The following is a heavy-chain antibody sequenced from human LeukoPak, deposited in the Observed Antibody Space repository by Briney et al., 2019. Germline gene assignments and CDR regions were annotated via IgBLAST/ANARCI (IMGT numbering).Heavy chain of an antibody. J-gene: IGHJ4*02. CDR2: IKGDGSEK. V-gene: IGHV3-7*02. D-gene: IGHD3-10*01. Sequence: GGSLRLSCAASGFTFSTCWMSWVRQAPGKGLEWVAIIKGDGSEKAYVDSVKGRFSISRDNAENSLYLQMSSLRAEDTAVYYCARGSWRLVRGAASFESWGQGTLVTVSS. CDR1: GFTFSTCW. CDR3: ARGSWRLVRGAASFES.